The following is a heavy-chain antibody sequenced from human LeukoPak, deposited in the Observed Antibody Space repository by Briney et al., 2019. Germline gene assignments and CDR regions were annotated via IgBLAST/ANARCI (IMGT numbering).Heavy chain of an antibody. CDR3: ARAPLLLWFGELSYYYYYMDV. D-gene: IGHD3-10*01. V-gene: IGHV3-23*01. CDR2: ISGSGGST. J-gene: IGHJ6*03. Sequence: GGSLRLSCAASGFTFSSYAMSWVRQAPGKGLEWVSAISGSGGSTYYADSVKGRFTISRDNSKNTLYLQMNSLRAEDTAVYYCARAPLLLWFGELSYYYYYMDVWGKGTTVTISS. CDR1: GFTFSSYA.